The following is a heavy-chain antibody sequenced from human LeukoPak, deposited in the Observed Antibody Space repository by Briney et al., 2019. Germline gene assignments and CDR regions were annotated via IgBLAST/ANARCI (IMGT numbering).Heavy chain of an antibody. Sequence: GGSLRLSCAASGFTFSTYGMSWLRQAPGKGLEWVSSITSSSRSIYYADSVKGRFTVSRDNAKNSLFLQMSSLRAEDTAVYYCARGLYRLYDMDYWGQGTLVTVSS. V-gene: IGHV3-21*01. CDR2: ITSSSRSI. D-gene: IGHD3-22*01. CDR3: ARGLYRLYDMDY. CDR1: GFTFSTYG. J-gene: IGHJ4*02.